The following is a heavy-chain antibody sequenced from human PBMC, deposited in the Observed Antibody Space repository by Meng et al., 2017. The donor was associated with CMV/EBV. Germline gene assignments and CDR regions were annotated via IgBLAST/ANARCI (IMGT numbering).Heavy chain of an antibody. D-gene: IGHD3-10*01. V-gene: IGHV1-18*01. CDR2: ISAYNGNT. CDR3: ARDRTMVRGVTGY. J-gene: IGHJ4*02. Sequence: VQPVHSGAEVKKPWASVKVSGMSSGSTFTSHGISWVRQAPGQGLEWMGWISAYNGNTNYAQKLQGRVTMTTDTSTSTAYMELRSLRSDDTAVYYCARDRTMVRGVTGYWGQGTLVTVSS. CDR1: GSTFTSHG.